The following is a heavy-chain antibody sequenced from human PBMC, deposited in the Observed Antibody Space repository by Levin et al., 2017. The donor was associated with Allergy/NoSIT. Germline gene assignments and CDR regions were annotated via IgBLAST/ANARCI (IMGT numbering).Heavy chain of an antibody. CDR1: GFTFSNYW. J-gene: IGHJ4*02. Sequence: GESLKISCAASGFTFSNYWMNWVRQAPGKGLEWVANIKQDGSEKYYVDSVKGRFTISRDNAKNSLYLQMNSLRAEDTAVYYCARVQGGSGGNDDYWGQGTLVTVSS. V-gene: IGHV3-7*01. D-gene: IGHD4-23*01. CDR2: IKQDGSEK. CDR3: ARVQGGSGGNDDY.